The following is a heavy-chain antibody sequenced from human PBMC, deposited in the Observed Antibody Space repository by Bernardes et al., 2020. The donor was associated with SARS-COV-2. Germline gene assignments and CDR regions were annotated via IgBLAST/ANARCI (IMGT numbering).Heavy chain of an antibody. CDR3: ARGIRNRHYYYGVDV. D-gene: IGHD1-20*01. CDR1: EGPFRDYA. Sequence: SVKVSCKASEGPFRDYAISWVRQAPGQGLEWLGGIIPRFDKTNYAQKFQGRVTITTDASTSAAYLVLTSLTSDDTAMYYCARGIRNRHYYYGVDVWGQGTTVIVSS. V-gene: IGHV1-69*05. CDR2: IIPRFDKT. J-gene: IGHJ6*02.